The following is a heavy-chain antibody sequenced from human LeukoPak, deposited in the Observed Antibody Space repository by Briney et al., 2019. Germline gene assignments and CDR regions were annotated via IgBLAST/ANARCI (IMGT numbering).Heavy chain of an antibody. J-gene: IGHJ4*02. V-gene: IGHV4-30-4*08. D-gene: IGHD2-2*01. CDR3: ATYCSSTSCQNEGFDY. CDR2: IYYSGST. Sequence: SETLSLTCTVSGGSISSGDYYWSWIRQPPGKGRVWIGYIYYSGSTYYNPSLKSRVTISVDTSKNQFSLKLSSVTAADTAVYYCATYCSSTSCQNEGFDYWGQGTLVTVSS. CDR1: GGSISSGDYY.